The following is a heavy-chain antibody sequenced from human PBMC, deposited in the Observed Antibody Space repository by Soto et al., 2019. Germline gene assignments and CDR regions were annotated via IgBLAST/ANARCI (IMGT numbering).Heavy chain of an antibody. CDR3: ARLLNTATVTDPDY. V-gene: IGHV5-51*01. CDR1: GYSFTAYW. D-gene: IGHD5-18*01. CDR2: IYPGDSDT. J-gene: IGHJ4*02. Sequence: GESLKLSCRASGYSFTAYWIAWVRQIPGKGLEWMGIIYPGDSDTRYSPSFQGQVTISADKSISTAYLQWSSLKASDTAMYYCARLLNTATVTDPDYWGQGTLVTVSS.